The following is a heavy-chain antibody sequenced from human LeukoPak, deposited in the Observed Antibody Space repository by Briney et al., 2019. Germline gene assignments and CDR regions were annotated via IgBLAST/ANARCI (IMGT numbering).Heavy chain of an antibody. V-gene: IGHV1-2*06. CDR2: INPNSGST. Sequence: ASVKVSCKASGYTFTGYYMHWVRQAPGQGLEWMGRINPNSGSTNYAQKFQGRVTMTRDTSISTAYMELSRLRSDDTAVYYCARAFIVVVPAAIDLFDYWGQGTLVTVSS. J-gene: IGHJ4*02. CDR3: ARAFIVVVPAAIDLFDY. D-gene: IGHD2-2*01. CDR1: GYTFTGYY.